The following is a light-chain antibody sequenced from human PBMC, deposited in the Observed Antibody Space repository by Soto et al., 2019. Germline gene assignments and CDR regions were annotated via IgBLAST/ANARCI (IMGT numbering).Light chain of an antibody. V-gene: IGKV1-39*01. CDR2: AAS. J-gene: IGKJ4*01. CDR1: QSISSY. CDR3: QQRYSTPPPT. Sequence: DIPMTQSPSSLSASVGDRVTITCRASQSISSYLNWYQQKPGKAPKLLIYAASSLQSGVPSRFSGSGSATDFTLTISRLQPEDFATYYCQQRYSTPPPTFGGGTKVVIK.